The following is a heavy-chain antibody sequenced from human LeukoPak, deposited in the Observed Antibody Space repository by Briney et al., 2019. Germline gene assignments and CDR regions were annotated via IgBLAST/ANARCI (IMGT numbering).Heavy chain of an antibody. J-gene: IGHJ4*02. Sequence: GGSLRLSCAASGFTFSSYGMHWVRQAPGKGLEWVAVISYDGSNKYYADSVKGRFTISRDNSKNTLYLQMNSLRAEDTAVYYCARDGGNRGFDYWGQGTLVTVSS. D-gene: IGHD4-23*01. V-gene: IGHV3-30*05. CDR3: ARDGGNRGFDY. CDR2: ISYDGSNK. CDR1: GFTFSSYG.